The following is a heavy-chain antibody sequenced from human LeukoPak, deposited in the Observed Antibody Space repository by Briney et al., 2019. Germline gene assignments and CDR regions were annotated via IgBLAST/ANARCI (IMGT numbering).Heavy chain of an antibody. V-gene: IGHV4-61*08. CDR2: IYHSGST. CDR1: GGSISSGGYY. J-gene: IGHJ3*02. Sequence: SETLSLTCTVSGGSISSGGYYWSWIRQPPGKGLEWIGYIYHSGSTNYNPSLKSRVTISVDTSKNQFSLKLSSVTAADTAVYYCARYCSSTSCYAFDIWGQGTMVTVSS. D-gene: IGHD2-2*01. CDR3: ARYCSSTSCYAFDI.